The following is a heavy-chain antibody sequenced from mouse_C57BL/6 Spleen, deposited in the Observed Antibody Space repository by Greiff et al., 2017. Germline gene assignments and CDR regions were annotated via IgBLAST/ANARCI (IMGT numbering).Heavy chain of an antibody. Sequence: VQLQQPGAELVRPGTSVKLSCKASGYTFTSYWMHWVKQRPGQGLEWIGVIDPSDSYTNYNQKFKGKATLTVDTSSSTAYMQLSSLTSEDSAVYYCAREYYSNPSYWGQGTLVTVSA. D-gene: IGHD2-5*01. J-gene: IGHJ3*01. CDR3: AREYYSNPSY. V-gene: IGHV1-59*01. CDR2: IDPSDSYT. CDR1: GYTFTSYW.